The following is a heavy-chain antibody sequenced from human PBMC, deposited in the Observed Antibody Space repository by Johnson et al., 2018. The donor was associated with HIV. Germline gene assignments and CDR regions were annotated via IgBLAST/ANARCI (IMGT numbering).Heavy chain of an antibody. V-gene: IGHV3-13*01. CDR2: IGTAGDT. CDR1: GFTFSSYD. CDR3: ARGIVGAEEGAFDI. D-gene: IGHD1-26*01. J-gene: IGHJ3*02. Sequence: MQLVESGGGLVQPGGSLRLSCAASGFTFSSYDMHWVRQATGKGLEWVSAIGTAGDTYYPGSVKGRFTISRDNAKNSLYLQMNSLRAEDTAVYYCARGIVGAEEGAFDIWGQGTLVTVSS.